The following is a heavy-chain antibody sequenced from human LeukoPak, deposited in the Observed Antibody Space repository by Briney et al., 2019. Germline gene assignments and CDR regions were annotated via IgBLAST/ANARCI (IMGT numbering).Heavy chain of an antibody. CDR2: IIPISGTP. Sequence: ASVTVSCKASVGTFNSYAINWVRQAPGQGLEWMGGIIPISGTPNYAQKFQGRVTITTDESTSIAYMDLSSLRSEDTAVYYCARGSLKAVVNSDYYYYMDVWGEGTTVTVSS. J-gene: IGHJ6*03. CDR1: VGTFNSYA. V-gene: IGHV1-69*05. D-gene: IGHD2-15*01. CDR3: ARGSLKAVVNSDYYYYMDV.